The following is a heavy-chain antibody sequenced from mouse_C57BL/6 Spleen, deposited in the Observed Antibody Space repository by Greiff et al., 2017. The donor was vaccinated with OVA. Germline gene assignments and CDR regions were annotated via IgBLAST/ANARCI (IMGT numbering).Heavy chain of an antibody. CDR3: ERAGGYFDY. V-gene: IGHV1-81*01. CDR2: IYPRSGNT. CDR1: GYTFTSYG. J-gene: IGHJ2*01. Sequence: VQLVESGAELVRPGASVKLSCKASGYTFTSYGISWVQQSPGQGLEWIGEIYPRSGNTYYTETFKGKATLTADKSSSTAYMELRSLTSEDYAVDICERAGGYFDYWGQGTTLTVSS.